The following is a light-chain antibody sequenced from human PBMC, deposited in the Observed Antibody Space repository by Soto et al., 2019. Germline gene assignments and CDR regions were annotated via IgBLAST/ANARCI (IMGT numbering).Light chain of an antibody. V-gene: IGKV3-20*01. CDR3: QYYSSSLSIT. CDR2: GAS. CDR1: QSVRSTY. Sequence: EIVLTQSPGILSLSPGERATLSCRASQSVRSTYLAWYQQKPGQAPRLLIHGASSRATGFPDRFSGSGSGTEYTPTISRLEPEDFAVYYCQYYSSSLSITFGQGTRLDIK. J-gene: IGKJ5*01.